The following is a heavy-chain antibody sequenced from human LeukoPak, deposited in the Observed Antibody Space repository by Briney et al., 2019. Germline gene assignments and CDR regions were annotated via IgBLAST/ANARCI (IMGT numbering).Heavy chain of an antibody. Sequence: PGGSLRLSCAPSGFTFSSYSMNWVRQAPGKGLGWVSYISSSSSTIYYADSVKGRFTISRDNAKNSLYLQMNSLRAEDTAVYYCAREGPVYDFWSGYYTGGYFDYWGQGTLVTVSS. V-gene: IGHV3-48*01. CDR1: GFTFSSYS. CDR3: AREGPVYDFWSGYYTGGYFDY. D-gene: IGHD3-3*01. J-gene: IGHJ4*02. CDR2: ISSSSSTI.